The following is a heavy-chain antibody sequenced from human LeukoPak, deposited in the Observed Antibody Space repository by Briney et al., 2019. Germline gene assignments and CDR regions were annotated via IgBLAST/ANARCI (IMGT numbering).Heavy chain of an antibody. CDR1: GGSISSYY. Sequence: SETLSLTCTVSGGSISSYYWSWIRQPPGKGLEWIGYIYYSGSTNYNPSLKSRVTISVDTSKNQFSLKLSSVTAADTAVYYCARLLRGWELLDFDYWGQGTLVTVSS. CDR2: IYYSGST. J-gene: IGHJ4*02. CDR3: ARLLRGWELLDFDY. V-gene: IGHV4-59*01. D-gene: IGHD1-26*01.